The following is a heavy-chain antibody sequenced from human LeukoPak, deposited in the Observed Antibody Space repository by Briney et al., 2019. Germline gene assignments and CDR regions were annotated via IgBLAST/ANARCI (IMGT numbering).Heavy chain of an antibody. CDR3: ARLVPGYGYHWYFDP. J-gene: IGHJ2*01. CDR2: IYYSGST. CDR1: GGSISGYY. D-gene: IGHD5-18*01. V-gene: IGHV4-59*08. Sequence: PSETPSLTCTVSGGSISGYYWGWIRQPPGKGLEWIGYIYYSGSTNYTASLKSRVTISVDTSKNQFSLKLSSVTAADTAVYFCARLVPGYGYHWYFDPWGRGTLVTVSS.